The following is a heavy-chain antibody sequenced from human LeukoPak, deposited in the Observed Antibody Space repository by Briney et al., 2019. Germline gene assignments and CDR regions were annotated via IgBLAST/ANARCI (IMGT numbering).Heavy chain of an antibody. V-gene: IGHV3-66*01. J-gene: IGHJ4*02. Sequence: GGSLRLSCAVSGFTVSSNYMSWVRQAPVKGLEWVSVIYSGGSTYYADSVKGRFTISRDNSKNTLYLQMNSLRAEDTALYYCARTPRYGSGLGIDYWGQGTLVTVSS. CDR3: ARTPRYGSGLGIDY. CDR2: IYSGGST. CDR1: GFTVSSNY. D-gene: IGHD3-10*01.